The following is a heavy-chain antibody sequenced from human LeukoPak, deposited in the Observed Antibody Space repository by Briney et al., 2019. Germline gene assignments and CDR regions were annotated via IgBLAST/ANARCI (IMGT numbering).Heavy chain of an antibody. V-gene: IGHV1-18*01. D-gene: IGHD3-10*01. Sequence: ASVKVSCKASGYTFTSYGISWVRQAPGQGLEWLGWISAYNGNTNYAQKLQGRVTMTTDTSTSTAYMELRSLRSDDTAVYYCARDLGYYGSGSYYNNWGQGTLVTVSS. CDR1: GYTFTSYG. J-gene: IGHJ4*02. CDR2: ISAYNGNT. CDR3: ARDLGYYGSGSYYNN.